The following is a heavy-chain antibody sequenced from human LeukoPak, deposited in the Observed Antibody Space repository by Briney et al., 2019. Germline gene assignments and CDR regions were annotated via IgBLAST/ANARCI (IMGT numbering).Heavy chain of an antibody. D-gene: IGHD5-12*01. J-gene: IGHJ4*02. CDR1: GYTFTSYG. CDR3: ARDLWLRANRWFDY. Sequence: ASVKVSCKASGYTFTSYGISWVRQAPGQGREWMGGISAYNGNTNYAQKLQGRATMTTDTSTSTAYMELRSLRSDDTAAYYCARDLWLRANRWFDYWGQGTLVTVSS. V-gene: IGHV1-18*01. CDR2: ISAYNGNT.